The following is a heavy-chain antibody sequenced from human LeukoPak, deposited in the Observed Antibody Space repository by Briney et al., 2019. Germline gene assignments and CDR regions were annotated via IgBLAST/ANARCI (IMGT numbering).Heavy chain of an antibody. CDR1: GGSISSYY. CDR2: IYYSGST. Sequence: SETLSLTCTVSGGSISSYYWSWIRQPPGKGLEWIGYIYYSGSTNYNPSLKSRVTISVDTSKNQFSLKLSSVTAADTAVYYCASTEMATIAPIDYWGQGTLVTVSS. D-gene: IGHD5-24*01. CDR3: ASTEMATIAPIDY. J-gene: IGHJ4*02. V-gene: IGHV4-59*01.